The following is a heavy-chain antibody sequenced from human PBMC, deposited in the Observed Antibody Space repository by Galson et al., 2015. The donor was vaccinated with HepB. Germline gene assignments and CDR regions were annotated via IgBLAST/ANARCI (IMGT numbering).Heavy chain of an antibody. CDR1: GFTFSSYS. J-gene: IGHJ4*02. CDR3: AREGPELPRPFDY. D-gene: IGHD5-24*01. V-gene: IGHV3-48*01. CDR2: ISSSSSTI. Sequence: SLRLSCAASGFTFSSYSMNWVRQAPGKGLEWVSYISSSSSTIYYADSVKGRFTISRDNAKNSLYLQMNSLRAEDTAVYYCAREGPELPRPFDYWGQGTLVTVSS.